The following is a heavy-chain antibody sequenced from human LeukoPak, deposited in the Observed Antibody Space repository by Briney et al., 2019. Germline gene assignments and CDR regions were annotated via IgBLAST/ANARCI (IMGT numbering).Heavy chain of an antibody. J-gene: IGHJ6*03. V-gene: IGHV3-53*01. Sequence: PGGSLRLSCAASGFTVSSNYMSWVRQAPGKGPEWVSVIYSGGSTYYADSVKGRFTISRDNSKNTLYLQMNSLRAEETAVYYCAREARAWNRLGYTDVWGKGTTVTVSS. CDR3: AREARAWNRLGYTDV. D-gene: IGHD1-1*01. CDR1: GFTVSSNY. CDR2: IYSGGST.